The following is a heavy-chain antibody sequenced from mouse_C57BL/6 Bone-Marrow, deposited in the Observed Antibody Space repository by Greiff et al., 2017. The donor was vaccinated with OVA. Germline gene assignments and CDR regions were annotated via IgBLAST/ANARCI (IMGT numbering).Heavy chain of an antibody. J-gene: IGHJ3*01. CDR3: ARTLYYSNYWCAY. V-gene: IGHV14-3*01. CDR1: GFNITNTY. CDR2: IDPANGNT. Sequence: VQLQQSVAELVRPGASVKLSCTASGFNITNTYMHWVKQRPEQGLEWIGRIDPANGNTKYDPKFQGKATITADTSSNTAYLQLSILTSEDTAFYYGARTLYYSNYWCAYWGQGTLVTVSA. D-gene: IGHD2-5*01.